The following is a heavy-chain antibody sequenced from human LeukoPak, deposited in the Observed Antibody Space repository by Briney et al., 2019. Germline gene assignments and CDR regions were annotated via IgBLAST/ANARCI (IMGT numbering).Heavy chain of an antibody. CDR2: IIPILGTA. CDR3: ARDTTDSWFDP. Sequence: SVKVSCTASVGTFSSYAISWVRQAPGQGLEWMGGIIPILGTANYAQKFQGRVTITADKSTSTAYMELSSLRSEDTAVYYCARDTTDSWFDPWGQGTLVTVSS. V-gene: IGHV1-69*06. CDR1: VGTFSSYA. J-gene: IGHJ5*02. D-gene: IGHD1-1*01.